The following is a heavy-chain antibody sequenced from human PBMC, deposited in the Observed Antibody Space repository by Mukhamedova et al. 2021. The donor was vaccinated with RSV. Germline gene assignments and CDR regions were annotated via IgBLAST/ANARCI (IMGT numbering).Heavy chain of an antibody. Sequence: GLEWVSGIRNNGATTNYADSVKGRFTISRDNSKNTLYLQMNSLRAEDTAVYYCAKPLMGGPLLAVAGYFDYWGQGTLVTVSS. V-gene: IGHV3-23*01. CDR3: AKPLMGGPLLAVAGYFDY. J-gene: IGHJ4*02. D-gene: IGHD6-19*01. CDR2: IRNNGATT.